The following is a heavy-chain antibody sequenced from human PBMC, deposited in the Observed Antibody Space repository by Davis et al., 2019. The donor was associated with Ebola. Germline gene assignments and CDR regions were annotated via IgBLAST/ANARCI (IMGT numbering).Heavy chain of an antibody. D-gene: IGHD3-22*01. J-gene: IGHJ6*02. CDR1: GFSISGGYY. CDR2: ISHSGYT. CDR3: ARDKAQSYYDTPAYHYYYNGVDV. Sequence: SETLSLTCTVSGFSISGGYYWGWIRQSPGKGLEWIGTISHSGYTSFNPSLSSRVSISIDTSKNQFSLHLNSVTAADTAVYYCARDKAQSYYDTPAYHYYYNGVDVWGHGTTVTVSS. V-gene: IGHV4-38-2*02.